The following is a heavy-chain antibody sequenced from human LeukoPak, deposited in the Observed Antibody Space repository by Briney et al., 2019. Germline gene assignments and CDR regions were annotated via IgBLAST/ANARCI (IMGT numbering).Heavy chain of an antibody. CDR2: IYHSGST. D-gene: IGHD1-26*01. V-gene: IGHV4-38-2*02. CDR3: ARDPEGLVGASVDY. Sequence: SETLSLTCTVSGYSISSGYYWGWIRQPPGKGLEWIGSIYHSGSTYYNPSLKSRVTISVDTSKNQFSLKLSSVTAADTAVYYCARDPEGLVGASVDYWGQGTLVTVSS. CDR1: GYSISSGYY. J-gene: IGHJ4*02.